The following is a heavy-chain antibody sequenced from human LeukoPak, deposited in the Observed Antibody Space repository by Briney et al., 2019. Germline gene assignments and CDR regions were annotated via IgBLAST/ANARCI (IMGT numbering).Heavy chain of an antibody. J-gene: IGHJ4*02. CDR2: ISSSSSYI. V-gene: IGHV3-21*01. D-gene: IGHD3-10*01. Sequence: PGGSLRLSCAASGFTFSSFSMNWVRQAPGKGLEWVSSISSSSSYIYYADSVKGRFTISRDNAKNSLYLQMNSLRAEDTAVYYCARDYHAMVRGVTGYWGQGTLVTVSS. CDR3: ARDYHAMVRGVTGY. CDR1: GFTFSSFS.